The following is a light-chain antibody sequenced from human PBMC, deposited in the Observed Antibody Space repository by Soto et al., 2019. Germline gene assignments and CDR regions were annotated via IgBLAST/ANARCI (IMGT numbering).Light chain of an antibody. Sequence: DIQMTHSPSSLSASVGDRVTITCRASQSISSYLNWYQQKPGTAPKLLIYAASSLQSGVPSRFSASGSGTDFTLTISSLQPEDFPTYYCQQSYSTVTFGQGTRLEIK. J-gene: IGKJ5*01. CDR2: AAS. CDR3: QQSYSTVT. CDR1: QSISSY. V-gene: IGKV1-39*01.